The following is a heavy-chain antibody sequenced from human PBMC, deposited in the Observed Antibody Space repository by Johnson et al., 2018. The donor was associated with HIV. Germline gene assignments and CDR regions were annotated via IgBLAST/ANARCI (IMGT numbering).Heavy chain of an antibody. D-gene: IGHD1-20*01. J-gene: IGHJ3*02. CDR3: AKETQYIIGWDAFDI. Sequence: VQLVESGGGLVQPGGSLRLSCAASGFTFRNYDINWVRQAPGKGLEWVSAISANGGYIYYADSVKGRFTISRDNFKNTVALQMNSLRAEDTAVYYCAKETQYIIGWDAFDIWGQGTRVTVFS. CDR2: ISANGGYI. V-gene: IGHV3-23*04. CDR1: GFTFRNYD.